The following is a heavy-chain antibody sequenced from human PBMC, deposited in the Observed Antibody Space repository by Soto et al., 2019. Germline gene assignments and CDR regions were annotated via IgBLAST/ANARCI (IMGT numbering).Heavy chain of an antibody. V-gene: IGHV4-61*01. Sequence: QVQLQESGPGLVKPSETLSLTCTVSGGSFKSVSYSWGWIRPPPGKGLEGIGYVYHTGRTSYNPSLKSRVSISMDTSKKQFSLNLDSVTAADTAVYFCARDFAYFDSWGQGTLVTVSS. CDR2: VYHTGRT. CDR1: GGSFKSVSYS. CDR3: ARDFAYFDS. J-gene: IGHJ4*02. D-gene: IGHD3-3*01.